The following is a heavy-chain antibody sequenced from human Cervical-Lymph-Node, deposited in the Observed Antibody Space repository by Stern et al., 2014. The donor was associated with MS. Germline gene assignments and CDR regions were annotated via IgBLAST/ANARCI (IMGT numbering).Heavy chain of an antibody. CDR3: ARVPLTIFGVGYFDY. Sequence: VHLVESGAEVKKPGASVKVSCKASGYTFTSYGISWVRQAPGQGLEWMGWISAYNGNTNYAQKLQGRVTMTTDTSTSTAYMELRSLRSDDTAVYYCARVPLTIFGVGYFDYWGQGTLVTVSS. V-gene: IGHV1-18*04. CDR1: GYTFTSYG. CDR2: ISAYNGNT. D-gene: IGHD3-3*01. J-gene: IGHJ4*02.